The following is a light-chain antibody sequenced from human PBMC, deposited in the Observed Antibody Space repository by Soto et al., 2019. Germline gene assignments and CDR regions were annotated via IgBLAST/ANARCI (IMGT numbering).Light chain of an antibody. J-gene: IGKJ2*01. Sequence: EIVLTQSPGTLSLSPGERATLSCRASQSVSSSYLAWYQQKPGQAPRLLIYGASSRATGIPDRFSGSGSGTDFILTISRLEPEDLAVYYCQQYGSSPMYTFGQGTKLEIK. V-gene: IGKV3-20*01. CDR2: GAS. CDR3: QQYGSSPMYT. CDR1: QSVSSSY.